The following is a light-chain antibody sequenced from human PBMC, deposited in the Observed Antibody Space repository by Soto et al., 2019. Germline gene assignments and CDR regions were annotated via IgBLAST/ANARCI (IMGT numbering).Light chain of an antibody. CDR2: AAS. J-gene: IGKJ4*01. CDR3: QQRYSTPLT. CDR1: QSISSW. Sequence: DIQMTQSPSSLSASVGDRVTINCRASQSISSWLAWYQKKTGKDPKIMIYAASSLQSGVPSRFSGIGSGTDFNLTLRSLHTEDCATYEGQQRYSTPLTFGEWTKVDIK. V-gene: IGKV1-39*01.